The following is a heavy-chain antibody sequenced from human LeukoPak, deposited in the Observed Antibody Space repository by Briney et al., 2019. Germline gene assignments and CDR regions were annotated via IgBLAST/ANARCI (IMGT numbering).Heavy chain of an antibody. CDR2: IYSGGST. CDR3: ARGYYGSGSPGDY. Sequence: GGSLRLSCAASGFTVSSNYMSWVRQAPGKGLEWVSVIYSGGSTYYADSVKGRFTISRDNSKNTLYLQMNSLRAEDTAVYYCARGYYGSGSPGDYWGQGTLVTVSS. V-gene: IGHV3-66*01. CDR1: GFTVSSNY. J-gene: IGHJ4*02. D-gene: IGHD3-10*01.